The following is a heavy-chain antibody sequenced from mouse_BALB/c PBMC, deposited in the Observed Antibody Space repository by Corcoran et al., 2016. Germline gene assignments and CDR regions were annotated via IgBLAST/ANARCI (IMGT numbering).Heavy chain of an antibody. V-gene: IGHV8-8*01. CDR3: ARYGSSYYFDY. J-gene: IGHJ2*01. D-gene: IGHD1-1*01. CDR2: IWWDDDK. CDR1: GFSLRTSGVG. Sequence: QVTLKESGTGMLNPSQTLSLTCSFSGFSLRTSGVGVGWIRQPSGQGLEWLAHIWWDDDKYYNPSLKSQLNIFKDTSRNQVFLKITSVDTADTATYDCARYGSSYYFDYWGQGTTLTVSS.